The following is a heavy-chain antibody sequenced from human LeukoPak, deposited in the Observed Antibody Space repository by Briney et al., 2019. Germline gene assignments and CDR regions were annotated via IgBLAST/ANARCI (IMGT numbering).Heavy chain of an antibody. CDR1: GFTFSSYA. V-gene: IGHV3-23*01. CDR2: ISGSGGST. J-gene: IGHJ4*02. Sequence: GGSLRLSCAASGFTFSSYAMSWVRQAPGKGLEWVSAISGSGGSTYYAGSVKGRFTISRDNSKNTLYLQMNSLRAEDTAVYYCAKDKEQLWLLSGFDYWGQGTLVTVSS. D-gene: IGHD5-18*01. CDR3: AKDKEQLWLLSGFDY.